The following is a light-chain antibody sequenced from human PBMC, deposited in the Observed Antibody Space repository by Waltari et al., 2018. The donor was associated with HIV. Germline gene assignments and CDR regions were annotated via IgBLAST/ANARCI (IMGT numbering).Light chain of an antibody. J-gene: IGLJ3*02. Sequence: QSVLTQPPSVSAAPGQTVTISCSGSSSNIGSHSVSWYQQLPGTAPKLLIYENNKRPSGIPDRFSGAKSGTSATLGITGLQTGDEADYYCGTWDSSLSAVFGGGTKLTVL. CDR3: GTWDSSLSAV. CDR2: ENN. CDR1: SSNIGSHS. V-gene: IGLV1-51*01.